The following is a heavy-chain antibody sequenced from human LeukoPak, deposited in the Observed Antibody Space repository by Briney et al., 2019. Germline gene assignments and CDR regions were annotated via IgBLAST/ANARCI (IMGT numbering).Heavy chain of an antibody. D-gene: IGHD3-16*02. CDR1: GFTVSSNY. J-gene: IGHJ4*02. V-gene: IGHV4-59*08. Sequence: GSLRLSCAASGFTVSSNYMSWVRQAPGKGLEWIGYVYYSGSTNYNPSLKSRVTISVDTSKNQFSLKLSSVTAANTAVYYCARRYYDYVWGSYRYDYWGQGTLVTVSS. CDR3: ARRYYDYVWGSYRYDY. CDR2: VYYSGST.